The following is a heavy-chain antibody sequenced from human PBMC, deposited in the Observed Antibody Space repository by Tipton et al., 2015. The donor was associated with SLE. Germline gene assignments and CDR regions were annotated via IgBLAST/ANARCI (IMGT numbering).Heavy chain of an antibody. J-gene: IGHJ4*02. CDR1: GFTFSSYS. Sequence: GSLRLSCAASGFTFSSYSMNWVRQAPGKGLEWVSSINSSSSYIYYADSVKGRFTISRDKAKNSLYLQMNSLRAEDTAVYYCARDPPTGDRLFDYWGQGTLVTVSP. CDR3: ARDPPTGDRLFDY. D-gene: IGHD7-27*01. CDR2: INSSSSYI. V-gene: IGHV3-21*01.